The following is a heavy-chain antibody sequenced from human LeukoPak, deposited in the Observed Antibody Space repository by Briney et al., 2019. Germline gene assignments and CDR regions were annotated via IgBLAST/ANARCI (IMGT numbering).Heavy chain of an antibody. D-gene: IGHD3-9*01. CDR2: ISSSSSYI. CDR1: GFTFSSYA. J-gene: IGHJ3*02. V-gene: IGHV3-21*01. Sequence: GGSLRLSCAASGFTFSSYAMSWVRQAPRKGLEWVSSISSSSSYIYYADSVKGRFTISRDNAKNSLYLQMNSLRDEDTAVYYCARTVIDILTGYFPPDAFDIWGQGTMVAVSS. CDR3: ARTVIDILTGYFPPDAFDI.